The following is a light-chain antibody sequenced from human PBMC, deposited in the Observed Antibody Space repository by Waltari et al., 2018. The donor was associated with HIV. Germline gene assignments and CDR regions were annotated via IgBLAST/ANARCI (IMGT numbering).Light chain of an antibody. CDR2: DNN. Sequence: QSVLTQSPSVSGAPGQRVTISCTGTSSNIGAGYAVHWYQQVAGTAPKLLIYDNNNRPSGVPDRFSGSKSGTSASLVIAGLQAEDEADYYCQSFDNSLIFGGGTKLTVL. CDR1: SSNIGAGYA. J-gene: IGLJ2*01. V-gene: IGLV1-40*01. CDR3: QSFDNSLI.